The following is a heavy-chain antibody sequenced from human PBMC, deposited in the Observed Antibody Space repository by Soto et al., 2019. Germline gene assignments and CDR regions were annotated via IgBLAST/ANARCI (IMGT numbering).Heavy chain of an antibody. J-gene: IGHJ4*02. CDR3: AREGVGATSINFDY. CDR1: GFTFSSYA. CDR2: ISYDGSNK. V-gene: IGHV3-30-3*01. Sequence: GGSLRLSCAASGFTFSSYAMHWVLQAPGRGLEWVAVISYDGSNKYYADSVKGRFTISRDNSKNTLYLQMNSLRAEDTAVYYCAREGVGATSINFDYWGQGTLVTSPQ. D-gene: IGHD1-26*01.